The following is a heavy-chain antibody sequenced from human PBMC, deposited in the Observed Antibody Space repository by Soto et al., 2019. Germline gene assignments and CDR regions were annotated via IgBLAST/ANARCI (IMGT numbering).Heavy chain of an antibody. CDR1: GFTFSSYA. J-gene: IGHJ4*02. CDR3: AKVYYDILTGYPPSYFDY. Sequence: GGSLRLSCAASGFTFSSYAMSWVRQAPGKGLEWVSAISGSGGSTYYADSVKGRFTISRDNSKNTLYLQMNSLRAEDTAVYYCAKVYYDILTGYPPSYFDYWGQGTLVTVSS. CDR2: ISGSGGST. V-gene: IGHV3-23*01. D-gene: IGHD3-9*01.